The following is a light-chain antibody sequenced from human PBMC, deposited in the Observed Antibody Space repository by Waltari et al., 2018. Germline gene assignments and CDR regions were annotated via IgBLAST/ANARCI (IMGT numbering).Light chain of an antibody. Sequence: SSELTQDPAVSVALGQTVRITCQGDGLRSFYASWYQQKPGQAPILVIYGKNNRPSGITDRFSGSTSGNTASLTITGAKAENEADYYCNSRDSSSSHQLFGGGTKRTVL. J-gene: IGLJ2*01. V-gene: IGLV3-19*01. CDR3: NSRDSSSSHQL. CDR1: GLRSFY. CDR2: GKN.